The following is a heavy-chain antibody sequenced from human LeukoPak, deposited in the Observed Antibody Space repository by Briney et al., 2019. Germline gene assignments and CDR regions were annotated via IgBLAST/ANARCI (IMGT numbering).Heavy chain of an antibody. Sequence: ASVKVSCKASGYTFTSYYMHWVRQAPGQGLEWMGIINPSGGSTSYAQKFQGRVTMTRDTSTSTVYMELSSLRSDDTAVYYCASHNLWSGGFDYWGQGTLVTVSS. CDR2: INPSGGST. D-gene: IGHD3-10*01. V-gene: IGHV1-46*01. J-gene: IGHJ4*02. CDR1: GYTFTSYY. CDR3: ASHNLWSGGFDY.